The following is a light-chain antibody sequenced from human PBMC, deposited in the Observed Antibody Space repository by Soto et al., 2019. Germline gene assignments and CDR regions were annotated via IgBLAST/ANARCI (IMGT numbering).Light chain of an antibody. CDR3: QQRSNWPRT. V-gene: IGKV3-11*01. Sequence: EIVLTQSPATLYLSPGERATLSCSATQSVTISLDWYQQKPGQPPRLLIYDASNRTTGIPARFSGSGSGTEFILTISSLEPEDFAFYYCQQRSNWPRTFGQGTKLEI. J-gene: IGKJ2*01. CDR2: DAS. CDR1: QSVTIS.